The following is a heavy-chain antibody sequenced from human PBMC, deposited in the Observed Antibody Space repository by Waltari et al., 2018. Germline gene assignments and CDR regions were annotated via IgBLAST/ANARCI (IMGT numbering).Heavy chain of an antibody. CDR3: ARVYPASGGSDY. D-gene: IGHD6-19*01. V-gene: IGHV3-21*01. Sequence: EVQLVESGGGLVKPGGSLRLSCAASGFTFSSYSMNWVRPAPVKGLEWVSSISSSSSYRYYADSVKSRFTISVDNAKNPLYLKMNSVRAEDTAVYYWARVYPASGGSDYWGQGTLVTVSS. CDR1: GFTFSSYS. CDR2: ISSSSSYR. J-gene: IGHJ4*02.